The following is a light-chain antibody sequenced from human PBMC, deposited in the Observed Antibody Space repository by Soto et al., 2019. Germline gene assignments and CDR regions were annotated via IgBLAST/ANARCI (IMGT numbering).Light chain of an antibody. Sequence: QSVLTQPPSVSGSPGQSVTISCTGTSSDVGAYNYVAWYQQHPGKAPKIMIYDVTKRPSGVPDRFSGSKSGNTASLTISGLQAEDEADYYSCSYAVNVEVFGPGTMVTVL. V-gene: IGLV2-11*01. CDR3: CSYAVNVEV. CDR1: SSDVGAYNY. CDR2: DVT. J-gene: IGLJ1*01.